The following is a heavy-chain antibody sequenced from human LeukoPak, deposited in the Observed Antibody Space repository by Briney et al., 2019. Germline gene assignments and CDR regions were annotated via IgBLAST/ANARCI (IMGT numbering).Heavy chain of an antibody. CDR2: IYPGDSDT. D-gene: IGHD2-2*01. Sequence: GESLKISCKGSGYSFTSYWIGWVRQIPGKGLEGMGIIYPGDSDTRYSPSFQGQVTISADKSISTAYLQWSSLKASDTAMYYCARVVPAAQNVYWGQGTLVTVSS. V-gene: IGHV5-51*01. J-gene: IGHJ4*02. CDR3: ARVVPAAQNVY. CDR1: GYSFTSYW.